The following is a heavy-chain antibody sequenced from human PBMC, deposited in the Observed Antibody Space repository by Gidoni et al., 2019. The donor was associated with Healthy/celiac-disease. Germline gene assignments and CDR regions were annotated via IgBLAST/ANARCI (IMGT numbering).Heavy chain of an antibody. V-gene: IGHV3-23*01. D-gene: IGHD3-3*01. CDR1: GFTFSSYA. CDR3: AKDVNGDFWSGLPIDY. CDR2: ISGSGGST. Sequence: EVQLLESGGGLVQPGGSLRLSCAASGFTFSSYAMSWVRQAPGKGLGCVSAISGSGGSTYYADSVKGRFTISRDNSKNTLYLQMNSLRAEDTAVYYCAKDVNGDFWSGLPIDYWGQGTLVTVSS. J-gene: IGHJ4*02.